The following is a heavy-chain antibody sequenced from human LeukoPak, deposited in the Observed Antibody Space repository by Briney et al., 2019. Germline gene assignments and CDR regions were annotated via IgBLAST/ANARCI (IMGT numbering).Heavy chain of an antibody. V-gene: IGHV3-20*04. CDR1: GFIFDDYG. D-gene: IGHD3-10*01. J-gene: IGHJ5*02. CDR2: INWNGGST. CDR3: ARQPLWFGNPGWFDP. Sequence: GGSLRLSCAASGFIFDDYGMSWVRQAPGKGLEWVSGINWNGGSTGYADSVKGRFTISRDNAKNSLYLQMNSLRAEDTAVYYCARQPLWFGNPGWFDPWGQGTLVTVSS.